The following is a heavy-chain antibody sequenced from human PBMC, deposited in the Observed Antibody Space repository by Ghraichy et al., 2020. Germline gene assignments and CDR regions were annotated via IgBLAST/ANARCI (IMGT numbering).Heavy chain of an antibody. V-gene: IGHV3-64*01. Sequence: LSLTCAASGFTFSTYGMHWVRQAPGKGLEYISAISSNGGSTYYANSVRGRFTISRDNSRNTLYLQMGSLRAEDTAVYYCATGDFSAFDHWGQGTLVTVSS. CDR2: ISSNGGST. CDR1: GFTFSTYG. J-gene: IGHJ4*02. D-gene: IGHD4-17*01. CDR3: ATGDFSAFDH.